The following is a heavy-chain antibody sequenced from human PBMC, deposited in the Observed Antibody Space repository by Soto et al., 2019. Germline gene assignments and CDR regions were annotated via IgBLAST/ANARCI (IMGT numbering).Heavy chain of an antibody. CDR3: ASTYYNASSGPFDY. Sequence: SETLSLTCTVSGGYICSGNYYWSWIRQHPGKGLEWIGYIYYSGSTYYNPSLKSRVTISVDTSKNQFSLKLSSVTAADTAVYYCASTYYNASSGPFDYWGQGTLVTVSS. V-gene: IGHV4-31*03. J-gene: IGHJ4*02. D-gene: IGHD3-22*01. CDR2: IYYSGST. CDR1: GGYICSGNYY.